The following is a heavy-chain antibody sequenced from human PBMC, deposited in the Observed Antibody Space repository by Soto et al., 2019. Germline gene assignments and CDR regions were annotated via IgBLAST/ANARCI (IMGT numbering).Heavy chain of an antibody. J-gene: IGHJ3*02. Sequence: QVQLVQSGAEVKKPGSSVKVSCKASGGTFSSYTISWVRQAPGQGLEWMGRIIPILGIANYAQKFQGRVTMTADKSTSTAYMELSSLRSEDTAVYYCARWLGYCSGGSCDSGDAFDIWGQGTMVTVSS. CDR2: IIPILGIA. CDR3: ARWLGYCSGGSCDSGDAFDI. D-gene: IGHD2-15*01. V-gene: IGHV1-69*02. CDR1: GGTFSSYT.